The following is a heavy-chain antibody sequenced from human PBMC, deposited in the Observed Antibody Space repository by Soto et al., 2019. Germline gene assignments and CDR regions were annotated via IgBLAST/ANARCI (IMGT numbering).Heavy chain of an antibody. V-gene: IGHV1-58*01. CDR1: GSTFTSSA. CDR2: IVVGSGNT. D-gene: IGHD6-6*01. J-gene: IGHJ6*02. CDR3: AADGGDSSSSLLLYYYYYGMDV. Sequence: SVKVSCKASGSTFTSSAVQWVRQARGQRLEWIGWIVVGSGNTNYAQKFQERVTITRDMSTSTAYMELSSLRSEDTAVYYCAADGGDSSSSLLLYYYYYGMDVWGQGTTVTVSS.